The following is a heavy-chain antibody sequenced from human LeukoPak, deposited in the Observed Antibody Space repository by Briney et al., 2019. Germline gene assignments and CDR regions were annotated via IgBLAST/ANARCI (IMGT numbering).Heavy chain of an antibody. CDR1: GYTLTELS. Sequence: ASVKVSCKVSGYTLTELSMYWVRQAPGKGLEWMGGFDPEDGETIYAQKFKGRVTMTEDTSTDTAYMELSSLRSEDTAVYYCATSISGSYSFDYWGQGTLVTVSS. D-gene: IGHD1-26*01. CDR3: ATSISGSYSFDY. J-gene: IGHJ4*02. CDR2: FDPEDGET. V-gene: IGHV1-24*01.